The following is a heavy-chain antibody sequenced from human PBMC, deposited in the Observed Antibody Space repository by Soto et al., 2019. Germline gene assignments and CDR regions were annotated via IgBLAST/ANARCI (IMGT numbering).Heavy chain of an antibody. Sequence: QITLQESGPTLVKPTQTLTLTCTFSGFSLTTSAVAVGWIRQPPGKALEWLAIVYGSDDKFYSPSLRSRLTITKDNSKIQVVLTLTDMDHVDTGTYFCVRRYDPYSFDYWGQGTLVTVSS. CDR2: VYGSDDK. J-gene: IGHJ4*02. CDR3: VRRYDPYSFDY. D-gene: IGHD1-1*01. V-gene: IGHV2-5*04. CDR1: GFSLTTSAVA.